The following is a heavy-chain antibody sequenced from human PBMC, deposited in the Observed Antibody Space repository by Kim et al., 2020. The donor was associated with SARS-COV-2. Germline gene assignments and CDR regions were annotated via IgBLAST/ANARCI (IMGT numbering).Heavy chain of an antibody. CDR2: IYPGDSDT. CDR1: GYSFTSYW. D-gene: IGHD3-10*01. J-gene: IGHJ3*02. CDR3: ASSVGAPSLGDAFDI. Sequence: GESLKISCKGSGYSFTSYWIGWVRQMPGKGLEWMGIIYPGDSDTRYSPSFQGQVTISADKSISTAYLQWSSLKASDTAMYYCASSVGAPSLGDAFDIWGQGTMVTVSS. V-gene: IGHV5-51*01.